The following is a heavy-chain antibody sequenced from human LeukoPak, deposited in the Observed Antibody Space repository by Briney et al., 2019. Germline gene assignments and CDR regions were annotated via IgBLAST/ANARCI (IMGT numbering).Heavy chain of an antibody. CDR2: ISWNSDSI. J-gene: IGHJ6*02. D-gene: IGHD6-13*01. CDR1: GFTFDDYA. CDR3: AKNIAAIMGGDLYYYYYGMDV. Sequence: PGRSLRLSCAASGFTFDDYAMHWVRQAPGRGLEWVSGISWNSDSIAYADSVQGRFTISRDNAKNSLYLQMNSLRAEDTALYYCAKNIAAIMGGDLYYYYYGMDVWGQGTTVTVSS. V-gene: IGHV3-9*01.